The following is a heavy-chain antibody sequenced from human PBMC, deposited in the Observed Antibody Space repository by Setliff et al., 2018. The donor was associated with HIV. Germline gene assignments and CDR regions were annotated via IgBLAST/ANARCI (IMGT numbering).Heavy chain of an antibody. CDR2: IDPVDSQT. D-gene: IGHD2-2*02. CDR1: GYNFLNYW. V-gene: IGHV5-10-1*01. J-gene: IGHJ4*02. Sequence: PGESLKISCKGSGYNFLNYWISWVRQVPGKGLEWMGRIDPVDSQTTYTPSFQGHVAFSVDKSISTAYLQWRSLKASDTAMYYCASGFCNTPSCYIGVLDHWGLGTLVTVYS. CDR3: ASGFCNTPSCYIGVLDH.